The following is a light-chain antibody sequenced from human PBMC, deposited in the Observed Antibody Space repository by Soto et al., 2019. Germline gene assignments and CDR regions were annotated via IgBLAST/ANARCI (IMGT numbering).Light chain of an antibody. CDR2: DVS. CDR3: QQFYMGWT. CDR1: QSVRGS. Sequence: DIQMTQSPSTLSASVGDRVTITCRASQSVRGSLAWYQQQPGKAPTLLIYDVSNVESGVPSRFSAFGSGTEFTLSISSLQPDDFGTYYCQQFYMGWTFGQGTRVDLK. V-gene: IGKV1-5*01. J-gene: IGKJ1*01.